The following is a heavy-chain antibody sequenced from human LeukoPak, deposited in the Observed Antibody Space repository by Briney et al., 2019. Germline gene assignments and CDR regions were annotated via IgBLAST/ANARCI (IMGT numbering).Heavy chain of an antibody. CDR1: GFTVSSNY. Sequence: PGGSLRLSCAASGFTVSSNYMSWVRQAPGKGLGWVSVIYTGGSTYYADSVKGRFTISRDNSKNTLYLQMNSLRVEDTAVYYCAREPYGSGTPPYYYYGMDVWGLGTTVTVSS. V-gene: IGHV3-66*01. J-gene: IGHJ6*02. CDR3: AREPYGSGTPPYYYYGMDV. CDR2: IYTGGST. D-gene: IGHD3-10*01.